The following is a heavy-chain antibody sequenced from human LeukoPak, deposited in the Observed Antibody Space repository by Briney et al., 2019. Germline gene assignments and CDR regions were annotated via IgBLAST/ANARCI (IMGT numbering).Heavy chain of an antibody. J-gene: IGHJ5*02. D-gene: IGHD2-15*01. Sequence: PGGSLRLSCAASGFTFSAYIMNWVRQAPGKGLEWVSSISSGSRYIYYADSVRGRFTISRDNAKDSLYLQMNSLRAEDTAVYYCAKCSGGNCYHSDDHWGQGTLVTVSP. CDR3: AKCSGGNCYHSDDH. CDR1: GFTFSAYI. V-gene: IGHV3-21*01. CDR2: ISSGSRYI.